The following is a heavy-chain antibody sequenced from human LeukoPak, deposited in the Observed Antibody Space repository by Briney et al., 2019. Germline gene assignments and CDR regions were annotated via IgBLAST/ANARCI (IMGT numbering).Heavy chain of an antibody. CDR3: ARDRDYAFDI. V-gene: IGHV3-48*01. CDR2: ISSNSRTM. CDR1: GFTFSTYS. Sequence: PGGSLRLSCAASGFTFSTYSMNWVRQAPGKGLEWLSSISSNSRTMYYADSVKGRFTISRDNAKNSLYLQMNSLRAEDTAVYYCARDRDYAFDIWGPGTMVTVSS. J-gene: IGHJ3*02. D-gene: IGHD5-12*01.